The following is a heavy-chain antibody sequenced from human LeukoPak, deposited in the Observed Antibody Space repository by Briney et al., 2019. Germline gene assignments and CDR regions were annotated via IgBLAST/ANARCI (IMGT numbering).Heavy chain of an antibody. Sequence: GGSLRLSCAASGFTVNNNYMTWVRQAPGRGLDCVSVIYSGGSTYYADSVRGRFTISRDNSKNTLYLQMNSLRAEDTAVYYCARDQGRFGYYYDSSGYPDYWGQGTLVTVSS. V-gene: IGHV3-66*01. J-gene: IGHJ4*02. CDR1: GFTVNNNY. CDR2: IYSGGST. CDR3: ARDQGRFGYYYDSSGYPDY. D-gene: IGHD3-22*01.